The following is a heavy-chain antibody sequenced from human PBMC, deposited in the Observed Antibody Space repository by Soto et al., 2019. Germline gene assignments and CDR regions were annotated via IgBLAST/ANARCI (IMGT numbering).Heavy chain of an antibody. Sequence: PGGSLRLSCAASGITFRSYAMHWVRQAPGRGLEWVAVISYDGNNKYYVDSVKGRFTISRDNSKSTLYLQMNSLRVEDTAVYYCARPGCSGGSCYLLSHPFDYWGQGALVTVSS. V-gene: IGHV3-30-3*01. CDR1: GITFRSYA. D-gene: IGHD2-15*01. CDR3: ARPGCSGGSCYLLSHPFDY. CDR2: ISYDGNNK. J-gene: IGHJ4*02.